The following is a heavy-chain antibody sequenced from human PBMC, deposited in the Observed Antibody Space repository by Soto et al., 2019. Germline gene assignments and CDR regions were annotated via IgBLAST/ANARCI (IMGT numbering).Heavy chain of an antibody. CDR1: GYTFINYY. V-gene: IGHV1-46*01. CDR2: INANAGST. D-gene: IGHD6-19*01. J-gene: IGHJ3*02. CDR3: AREKWLVRRNDPFDI. Sequence: QVQLVQSGAEVKKPGASVKVCCKASGYTFINYYMHWVRQAPGQGFEWMGIINANAGSTTYAQKIQGRVTLTRDTFTNTVNMELSSLRSEDTAVYYCAREKWLVRRNDPFDIWGQGTMVTVSS.